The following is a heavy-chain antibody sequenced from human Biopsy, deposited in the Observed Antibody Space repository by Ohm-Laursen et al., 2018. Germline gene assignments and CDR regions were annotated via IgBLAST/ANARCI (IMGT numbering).Heavy chain of an antibody. CDR3: QGWHLPPGQFYGVDA. D-gene: IGHD2-15*01. CDR2: LHDRGVT. V-gene: IGHV3-53*01. J-gene: IGHJ6*02. CDR1: GITVNDHY. Sequence: SLRLSCAASGITVNDHYMSWVRQAPGKGLERVSSLHDRGVTYYEGSVKGRFTISEDNSKNTLYFQMNGLRAEDTAVYFCQGWHLPPGQFYGVDAWGQGTTVTVSS.